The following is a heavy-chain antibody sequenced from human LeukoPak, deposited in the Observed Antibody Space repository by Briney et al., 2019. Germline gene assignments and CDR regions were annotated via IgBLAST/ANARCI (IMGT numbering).Heavy chain of an antibody. Sequence: GGSLRLSCAASGFTFSSYWMHWVRQAPGKGLVWVSRINSDGSSTSYADSVKGRFTISRDNAKNTLYLQMNSLRAEDTAVYYCVRDLGQYYYDSSGLGFDYWGQGTLVTVSS. CDR1: GFTFSSYW. CDR2: INSDGSST. V-gene: IGHV3-74*01. CDR3: VRDLGQYYYDSSGLGFDY. J-gene: IGHJ4*02. D-gene: IGHD3-22*01.